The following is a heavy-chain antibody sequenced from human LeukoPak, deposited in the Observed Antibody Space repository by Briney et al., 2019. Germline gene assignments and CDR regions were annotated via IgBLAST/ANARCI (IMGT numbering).Heavy chain of an antibody. D-gene: IGHD5-18*01. Sequence: PSETLSLTCTVSGGSISSYYWSWIRQPPGKGLEWIGYIYYSGSTNYNPSLKSRVTISVDTSKNQFSLKLSSVTAADMAVYYCARGLGYSYGTGADYWGQGTLVTVSS. CDR1: GGSISSYY. CDR3: ARGLGYSYGTGADY. CDR2: IYYSGST. J-gene: IGHJ4*02. V-gene: IGHV4-59*01.